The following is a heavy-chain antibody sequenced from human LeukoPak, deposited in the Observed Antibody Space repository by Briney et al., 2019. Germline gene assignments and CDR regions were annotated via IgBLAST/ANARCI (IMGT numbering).Heavy chain of an antibody. V-gene: IGHV1-8*01. J-gene: IGHJ3*02. D-gene: IGHD3-22*01. CDR1: GYTFTSYD. CDR3: ASNYYDSSGYNLVAFDI. CDR2: MNPNSGNT. Sequence: ASVKVSCKASGYTFTSYDINWVRPATGQGLEWMGWMNPNSGNTGYAQKFQGRVTMTRNTSISTAYMELSSLRSEDTAVYYCASNYYDSSGYNLVAFDIWGQGTMVTVSS.